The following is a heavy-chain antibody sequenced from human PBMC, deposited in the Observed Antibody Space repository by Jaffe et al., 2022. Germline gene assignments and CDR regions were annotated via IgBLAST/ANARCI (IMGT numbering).Heavy chain of an antibody. D-gene: IGHD5-12*01. Sequence: QLQLQESGPGLVKPSETLSLTCTVSGGSISSSSYYWGWIRQPPGKGLEWIGSIYYSGSTYYNPSLKSRVTISVDTSKNQFSLKLSSVTAADTAVYYCARHFKFVDAGFDYWGQGTLVTVSS. CDR3: ARHFKFVDAGFDY. J-gene: IGHJ4*02. V-gene: IGHV4-39*01. CDR1: GGSISSSSYY. CDR2: IYYSGST.